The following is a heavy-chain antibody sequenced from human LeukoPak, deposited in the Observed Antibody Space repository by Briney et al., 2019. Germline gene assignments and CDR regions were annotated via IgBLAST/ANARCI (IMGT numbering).Heavy chain of an antibody. Sequence: GGSLRLSCAASGFRVSSNYMTWVRQAPGKGLEWVSVIYSGGGTNYADSVKGRFTISRDNSKNTLYLQMNSLRAEDTAVYYCARGGGGSYYYYYGLDVWGQGTTVTVSS. V-gene: IGHV3-53*01. CDR3: ARGGGGSYYYYYGLDV. CDR2: IYSGGGT. D-gene: IGHD1-26*01. J-gene: IGHJ6*02. CDR1: GFRVSSNY.